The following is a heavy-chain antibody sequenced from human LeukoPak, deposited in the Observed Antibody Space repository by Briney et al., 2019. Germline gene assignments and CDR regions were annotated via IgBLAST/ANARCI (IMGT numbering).Heavy chain of an antibody. CDR2: ISGSGGST. CDR3: AKGGEKYSSGWYPHYYYYMDV. D-gene: IGHD6-19*01. CDR1: GFTFSSYA. Sequence: GGSLRLSCAASGFTFSSYAMSWVRQAPGKGLEWVSAISGSGGSTYYADSVKGRFTISRDNSKNTLYLQMNSLRAEDTAVYYCAKGGEKYSSGWYPHYYYYMDVWGKGTTVTVS. V-gene: IGHV3-23*01. J-gene: IGHJ6*03.